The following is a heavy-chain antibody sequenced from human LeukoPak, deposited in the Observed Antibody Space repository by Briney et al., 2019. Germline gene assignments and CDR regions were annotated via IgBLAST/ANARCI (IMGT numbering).Heavy chain of an antibody. V-gene: IGHV4-59*11. Sequence: SQTLSLTCTVSGDSISSHYWSWIRQPPGKGLEWMGFFFEVGSTNYKSSLESRVTMSVDTSKNQFSLKLRSVTAADTAVYYCARVLQNYYHLDVWGTGTTVTVSS. J-gene: IGHJ6*03. CDR3: ARVLQNYYHLDV. CDR2: FFEVGST. D-gene: IGHD2/OR15-2a*01. CDR1: GDSISSHY.